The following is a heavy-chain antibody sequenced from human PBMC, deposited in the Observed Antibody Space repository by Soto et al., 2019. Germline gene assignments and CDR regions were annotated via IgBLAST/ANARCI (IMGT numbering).Heavy chain of an antibody. J-gene: IGHJ4*02. CDR3: ATLTGEGPDY. V-gene: IGHV4-59*08. D-gene: IGHD7-27*01. Sequence: SETLSLTCTVSGGSTSSYYWSWIRQPPGKGLEWIGYIYYSGSTNYNPSLKSRVTISVDTSKNQFSLKLSSVTAADTAVYYCATLTGEGPDYWGQGTLVTVSS. CDR1: GGSTSSYY. CDR2: IYYSGST.